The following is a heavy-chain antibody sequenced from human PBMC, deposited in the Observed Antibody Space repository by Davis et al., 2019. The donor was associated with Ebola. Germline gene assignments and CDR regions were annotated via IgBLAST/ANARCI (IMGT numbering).Heavy chain of an antibody. CDR3: ARGELGGDY. J-gene: IGHJ4*02. V-gene: IGHV3-48*02. CDR1: GFTFNTKG. Sequence: GESLKISCAASGFTFNTKGMHWVRQAPGKGLEWFSYISSSSSTINYADSVKGRLTISRDNAKNSLYLQMNSLRDEDTAVYYCARGELGGDYYGQGTLVTVSS. D-gene: IGHD1-7*01. CDR2: ISSSSSTI.